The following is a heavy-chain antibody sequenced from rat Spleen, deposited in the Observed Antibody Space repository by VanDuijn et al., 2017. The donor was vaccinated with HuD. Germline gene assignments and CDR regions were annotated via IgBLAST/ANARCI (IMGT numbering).Heavy chain of an antibody. V-gene: IGHV5-36*01. CDR2: ISWGGSST. D-gene: IGHD1-5*01. CDR3: TRGTRGTTSRVMDA. Sequence: EVKLVESGGGLVQPGRSLKLSCAASGFTFEDYGMAWVRQAPKNGLEWVASISWGGSSTYYPDNVTGRFTISRDNAKNALYLQMNNLRSEDTAIYYCTRGTRGTTSRVMDAWGQGASVTVSS. J-gene: IGHJ4*01. CDR1: GFTFEDYG.